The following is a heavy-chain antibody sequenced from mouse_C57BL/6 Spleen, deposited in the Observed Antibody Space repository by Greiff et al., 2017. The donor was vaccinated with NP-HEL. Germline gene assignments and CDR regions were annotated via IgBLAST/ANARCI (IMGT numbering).Heavy chain of an antibody. D-gene: IGHD1-1*01. CDR3: ARLLSHDY. J-gene: IGHJ2*01. Sequence: VKLMESGPELVKPGASVKISCKASGYAFSSSWMNWVKQRPGKGLEWIGRIYPGDGDTNYNGKFKGKATLTADKSSSTAYMQLSSLTSEDSAVYFCARLLSHDYWGQGTTLTVSS. V-gene: IGHV1-82*01. CDR1: GYAFSSSW. CDR2: IYPGDGDT.